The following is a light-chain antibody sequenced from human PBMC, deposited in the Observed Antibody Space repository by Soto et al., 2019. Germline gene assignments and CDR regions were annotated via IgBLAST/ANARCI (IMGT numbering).Light chain of an antibody. J-gene: IGLJ3*02. V-gene: IGLV1-51*01. CDR3: GTWDTSLSAVV. CDR2: DNK. Sequence: QSVLTQPPSMSAAPGQKVTISCSGSHSNIGNNYVSWYQQFPGTAPKLLIYDNKKRPSGTPDRFSGSKSGTSATLGITGLQTGDEADYYCGTWDTSLSAVVFGGGTQLTVL. CDR1: HSNIGNNY.